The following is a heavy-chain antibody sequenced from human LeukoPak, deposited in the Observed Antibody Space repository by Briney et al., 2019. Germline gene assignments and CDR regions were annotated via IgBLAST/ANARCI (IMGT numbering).Heavy chain of an antibody. V-gene: IGHV3-30*02. J-gene: IGHJ4*02. D-gene: IGHD6-19*01. CDR1: GFTFSSYG. CDR3: AKDLVAGTFDY. Sequence: PGGSLRLSCAASGFTFSSYGMHWVRQAPGKGLEWVAFIRYDGSNKYYADSVKGRFTISRDNSKNTLYLQMNSVIAEDTAVYYCAKDLVAGTFDYWGQGTLVTVSS. CDR2: IRYDGSNK.